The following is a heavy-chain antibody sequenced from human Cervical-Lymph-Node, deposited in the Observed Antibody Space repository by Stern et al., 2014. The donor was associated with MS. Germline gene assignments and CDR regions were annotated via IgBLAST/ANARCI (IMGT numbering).Heavy chain of an antibody. Sequence: VQLVESGPGLVKPSETLSLSCSVSGGSIRGYEWSWIRQPPGKGLEWIGHIYPSGSGNYNPSLRSRATISVDTSKNEFSLKLSPVTAADTAVYYCARVEEGVLRGLDVWGQGTTVIVSS. CDR2: IYPSGSG. CDR1: GGSIRGYE. J-gene: IGHJ6*02. CDR3: ARVEEGVLRGLDV. V-gene: IGHV4-59*01. D-gene: IGHD5/OR15-5a*01.